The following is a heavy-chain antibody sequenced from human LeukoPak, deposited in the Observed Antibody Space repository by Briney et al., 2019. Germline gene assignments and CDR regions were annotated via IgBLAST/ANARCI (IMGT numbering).Heavy chain of an antibody. CDR3: ARGLTMVRGVLYYYYGMDV. CDR1: GYTFTGYY. D-gene: IGHD3-10*01. V-gene: IGHV1-2*02. J-gene: IGHJ6*02. Sequence: VASVKVSCKASGYTFTGYYMHWVRQAPGQGLEWMGWINPNSGGTNYAQKFQGRVTMTRDTSNSTAYMELSRLRSDDTAVHYCARGLTMVRGVLYYYYGMDVWGQGTTVTVSS. CDR2: INPNSGGT.